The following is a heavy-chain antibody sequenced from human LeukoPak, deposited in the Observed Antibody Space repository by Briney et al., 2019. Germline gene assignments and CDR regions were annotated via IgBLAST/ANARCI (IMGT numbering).Heavy chain of an antibody. V-gene: IGHV5-51*01. D-gene: IGHD6-19*01. CDR2: IYPGDSDT. Sequence: GESLKISCKGSGYSFTSYWIGWVRQMPGKGLEWMGIIYPGDSDTGYSPSFQGQVTISADKSISTAYLQWSSLKASDTAMYYCARQGRYSSGLYYFDYWGQGTLVTVSS. J-gene: IGHJ4*02. CDR3: ARQGRYSSGLYYFDY. CDR1: GYSFTSYW.